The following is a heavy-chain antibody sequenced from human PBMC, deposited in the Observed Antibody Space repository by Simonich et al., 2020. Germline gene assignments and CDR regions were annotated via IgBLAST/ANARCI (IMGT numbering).Heavy chain of an antibody. Sequence: QVQLQQWGAGLLKPSETLSLTCAVYGGSFSGYYWSWIRQPPGKGLEWIGEINQRRSTNYNPSLKSRVTISVDTSKNQFSLKLSSVTAADTAVYYCARHLQLGPFDYWGQGTLVTVSS. V-gene: IGHV4-34*01. CDR3: ARHLQLGPFDY. CDR2: INQRRST. CDR1: GGSFSGYY. D-gene: IGHD1-1*01. J-gene: IGHJ4*02.